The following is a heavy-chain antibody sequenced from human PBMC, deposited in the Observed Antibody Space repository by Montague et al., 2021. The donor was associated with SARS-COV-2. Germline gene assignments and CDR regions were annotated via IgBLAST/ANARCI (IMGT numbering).Heavy chain of an antibody. CDR3: ARLGDGIVPSPILGLGPYYSFYYMDV. Sequence: SETLSLTCAVSGGSFSPYYWSWIRQPPGKGLEWIGEISQGGNIKYNPSLQSRVSISLDTSRNQFSLKVSSVTAADTAIYYCARLGDGIVPSPILGLGPYYSFYYMDVWGKGTTVTVSS. CDR2: ISQGGNI. CDR1: GGSFSPYY. D-gene: IGHD2-2*02. J-gene: IGHJ6*03. V-gene: IGHV4-34*01.